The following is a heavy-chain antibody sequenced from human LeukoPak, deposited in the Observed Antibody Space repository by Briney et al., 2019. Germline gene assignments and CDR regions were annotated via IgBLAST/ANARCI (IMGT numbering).Heavy chain of an antibody. CDR1: GGTFSSYA. CDR2: ISAYNGNT. D-gene: IGHD2-2*02. CDR3: ARSVACSSTSCYIWGEYYYYYMDV. V-gene: IGHV1-18*01. J-gene: IGHJ6*03. Sequence: ASVKVSCKASGGTFSSYAISWVRQAPGQGLEWMGWISAYNGNTNYAQKLQGRVTMTTDTSTSTAYMELRSLRSDDTAVYYCARSVACSSTSCYIWGEYYYYYMDVWGKGTTVTVSS.